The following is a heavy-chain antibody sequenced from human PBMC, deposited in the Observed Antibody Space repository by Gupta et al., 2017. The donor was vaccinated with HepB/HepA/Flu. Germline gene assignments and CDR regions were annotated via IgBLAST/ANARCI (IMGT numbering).Heavy chain of an antibody. Sequence: QLRLQESGPGLVKPSETLSLTCTVSGGSIRGSDYYWGWIRQPPGKGLEWIGSIFYSGSTYYSPSLRSRVTISVDTSKSEFSLELTSVTAADTAVYYCATLPLTTVTKLFWGQGTLVAVSS. J-gene: IGHJ4*02. CDR1: GGSIRGSDYY. CDR3: ATLPLTTVTKLF. V-gene: IGHV4-39*01. CDR2: IFYSGST. D-gene: IGHD4-17*01.